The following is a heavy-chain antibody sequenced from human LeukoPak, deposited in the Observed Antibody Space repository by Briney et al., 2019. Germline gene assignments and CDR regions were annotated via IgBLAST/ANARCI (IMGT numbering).Heavy chain of an antibody. Sequence: SVKVSCKASGGTFSSYAISWVRQAPGQGLEWMGRIIPMLDITNYAQKFQGRVTVTADKSTSTAYMELSSLRSEDTAVYYCARGLGSSSQYYYYGMDVWGQGTTVTVSS. D-gene: IGHD6-6*01. CDR2: IIPMLDIT. J-gene: IGHJ6*02. V-gene: IGHV1-69*04. CDR1: GGTFSSYA. CDR3: ARGLGSSSQYYYYGMDV.